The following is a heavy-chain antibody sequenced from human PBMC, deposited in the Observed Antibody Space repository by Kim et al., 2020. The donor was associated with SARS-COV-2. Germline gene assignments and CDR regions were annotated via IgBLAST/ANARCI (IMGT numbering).Heavy chain of an antibody. CDR1: GFTFSNAW. V-gene: IGHV3-15*01. D-gene: IGHD2-15*01. CDR3: ATQSVYCIGGRCYSRIDY. CDR2: IKTKTDGGTI. J-gene: IGHJ4*02. Sequence: GGSLRLSCIGSGFTFSNAWMSWVRQLPGKGLEWVGRIKTKTDGGTIDYAAPVKGRFTISRDDSKKTLYLQMNSLKSEYTAVYYCATQSVYCIGGRCYSRIDYWGQGALVTVSS.